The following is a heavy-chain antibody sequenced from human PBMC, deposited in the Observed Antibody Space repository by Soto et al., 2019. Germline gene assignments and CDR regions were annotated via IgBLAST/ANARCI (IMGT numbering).Heavy chain of an antibody. Sequence: EVQLLESGGGLVQPGGSLRLSCAASGFTFSSYAMSWVRQAPGKGLEWVSAISDSADSTSYPDSVEGRFSISRDNSKTTLYLQMNSLRVDDTAVYYCAKKGRTSDGYDYFDYWGQGTLVTVSS. CDR1: GFTFSSYA. J-gene: IGHJ4*02. V-gene: IGHV3-23*01. CDR3: AKKGRTSDGYDYFDY. CDR2: ISDSADST. D-gene: IGHD6-19*01.